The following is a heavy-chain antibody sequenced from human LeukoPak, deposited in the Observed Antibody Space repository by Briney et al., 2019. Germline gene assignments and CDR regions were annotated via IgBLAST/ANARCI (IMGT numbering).Heavy chain of an antibody. V-gene: IGHV1-2*02. J-gene: IGHJ4*02. CDR1: GYTFTSYG. CDR2: INPNTGDT. D-gene: IGHD3-3*02. CDR3: ARVVFDGSISRRFDS. Sequence: ASVKVSCKASGYTFTSYGISWVRQAPGQGLEWMGWINPNTGDTTYAQQFQGRVTMTRDTSLSTVYMELSSLRSDDTAVYYCARVVFDGSISRRFDSWGQGTQVAVFS.